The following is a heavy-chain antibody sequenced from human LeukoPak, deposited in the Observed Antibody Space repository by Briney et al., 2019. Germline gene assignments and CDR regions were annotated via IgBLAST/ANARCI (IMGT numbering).Heavy chain of an antibody. Sequence: ASVKVSCKASGYTFTGYYMHWVRQAPGQGLEWMGWINPNSGGTNYAQKFQGWVTTTRDTSISTAYMELSRLRSDDTAVYYCARDPGGSGSYLYYFDYWGQGTLVTVSS. J-gene: IGHJ4*02. CDR2: INPNSGGT. V-gene: IGHV1-2*04. D-gene: IGHD3-10*01. CDR1: GYTFTGYY. CDR3: ARDPGGSGSYLYYFDY.